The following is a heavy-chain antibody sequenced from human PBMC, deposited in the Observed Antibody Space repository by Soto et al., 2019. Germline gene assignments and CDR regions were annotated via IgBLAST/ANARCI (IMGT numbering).Heavy chain of an antibody. J-gene: IGHJ5*02. CDR3: ARGLYYYGEGSEYLPGGWFDP. CDR2: IIPIFGTA. CDR1: GGTVSSYA. V-gene: IGHV1-69*01. Sequence: QVQLVPSGAEVKKPGSSVKVSCKASGGTVSSYAISWVRQAPGQGLEWMGGIIPIFGTANYAQKFQGRVTITADESTSTAYMELSSLRSEDTAVYYCARGLYYYGEGSEYLPGGWFDPWGQGTLVTVSS. D-gene: IGHD3-10*01.